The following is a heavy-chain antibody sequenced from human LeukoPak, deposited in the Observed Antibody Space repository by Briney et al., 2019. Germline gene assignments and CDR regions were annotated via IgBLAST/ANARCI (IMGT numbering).Heavy chain of an antibody. J-gene: IGHJ2*01. Sequence: SETLSLTCAVYGGSFSGYYWSWIRQPPGKGLEWIGEINHSGSTNYNPSLKSRVTISVDTSKNQFSLKLSSVTAADTAVYYCARAKRGYSYGSQKSNWYFDLWGRGTLVTVSS. CDR2: INHSGST. CDR3: ARAKRGYSYGSQKSNWYFDL. V-gene: IGHV4-34*01. D-gene: IGHD5-18*01. CDR1: GGSFSGYY.